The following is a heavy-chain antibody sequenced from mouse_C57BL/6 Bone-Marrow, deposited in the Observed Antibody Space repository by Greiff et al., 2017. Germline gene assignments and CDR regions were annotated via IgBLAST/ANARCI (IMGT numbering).Heavy chain of an antibody. Sequence: VKLVESGGGLVKPGGSLKLSCAASGFTFSSYTMSWVRQTPEKRLEWVATISGGGGNTYYPDSVKGRFTISRDNAKNTLYLQMSSLRSEDTALYYCARNYGSSYGYFDYWGQGTTLTVSS. V-gene: IGHV5-9*01. CDR3: ARNYGSSYGYFDY. D-gene: IGHD1-1*01. J-gene: IGHJ2*01. CDR1: GFTFSSYT. CDR2: ISGGGGNT.